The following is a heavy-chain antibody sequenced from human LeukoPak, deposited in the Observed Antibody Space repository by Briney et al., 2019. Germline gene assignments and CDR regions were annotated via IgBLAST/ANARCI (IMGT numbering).Heavy chain of an antibody. CDR3: ARLRWEDNSSGYYFDY. V-gene: IGHV5-51*01. J-gene: IGHJ4*02. D-gene: IGHD3-22*01. CDR1: GYSFSSYW. CDR2: IYPGDSDT. Sequence: GESLKISCTASGYSFSSYWIGWVRQMPGKGLEWMGIIYPGDSDTRYSPSFQGQVTISADKSTTTAYLQWSSLKAADTAMYYCARLRWEDNSSGYYFDYWGKGTLVTVSS.